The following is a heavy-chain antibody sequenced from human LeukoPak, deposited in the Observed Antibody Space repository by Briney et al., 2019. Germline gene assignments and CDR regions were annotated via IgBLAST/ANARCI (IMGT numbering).Heavy chain of an antibody. V-gene: IGHV3-15*01. CDR3: TTSGSVGATRANY. J-gene: IGHJ4*02. Sequence: PGGSLRLSCEASGFTFTNAWMNWVRQAPGKGLEWVGRVKSKTDGGTTDYVAPVKGRFTISRDVSKNTLYLQMSSLKTEDTAVYYCTTSGSVGATRANYWGQGTLVTVSS. D-gene: IGHD1-26*01. CDR1: GFTFTNAW. CDR2: VKSKTDGGTT.